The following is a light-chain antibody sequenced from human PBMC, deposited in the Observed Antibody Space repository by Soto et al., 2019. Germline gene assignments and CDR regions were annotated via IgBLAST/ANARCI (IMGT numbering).Light chain of an antibody. V-gene: IGLV1-40*01. J-gene: IGLJ2*01. CDR3: QSYDSSLEVV. CDR1: SSNIGAGYD. CDR2: GNS. Sequence: QSVLTQPPSVSGAPGQRVTISCTGSSSNIGAGYDVHWYQQLPGTAPKLLIYGNSNRPSGVPDRFSGSKSGTSASLAITGLQAEDEADYCCQSYDSSLEVVFGGGTKLTVL.